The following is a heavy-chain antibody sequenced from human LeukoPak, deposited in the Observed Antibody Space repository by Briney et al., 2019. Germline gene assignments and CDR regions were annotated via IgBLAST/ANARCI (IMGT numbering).Heavy chain of an antibody. CDR2: ISSSGSTI. D-gene: IGHD6-6*01. Sequence: GGSLRLSCAASGFTFSSYEMNWVRQAPGKGLEWVSYISSSGSTIYYADSVKGRFTISRDNAKNSLYLRINSLRAEDTAIYYCAKGRNMYSSSSFDYWGQGTLVTVSS. CDR1: GFTFSSYE. J-gene: IGHJ4*02. CDR3: AKGRNMYSSSSFDY. V-gene: IGHV3-48*03.